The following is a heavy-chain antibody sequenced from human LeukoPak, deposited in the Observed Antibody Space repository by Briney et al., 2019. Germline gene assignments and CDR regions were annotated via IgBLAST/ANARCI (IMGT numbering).Heavy chain of an antibody. Sequence: ASVKVSCKASGYMHWVRQAPGQGLEWMGWINPNSGGTNYAQKFQGRVTMTRDTSISTAYMELSRLRSDDTAVYYCSRDPSETGELLRRWGQGTLVTVSS. D-gene: IGHD1-26*01. CDR3: SRDPSETGELLRR. J-gene: IGHJ4*02. V-gene: IGHV1-2*02. CDR2: INPNSGGT. CDR1: GY.